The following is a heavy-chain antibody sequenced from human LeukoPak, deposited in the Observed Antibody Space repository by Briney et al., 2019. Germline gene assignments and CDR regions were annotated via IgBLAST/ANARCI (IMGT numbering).Heavy chain of an antibody. J-gene: IGHJ5*02. V-gene: IGHV3-7*01. CDR3: ARAFS. CDR1: GFTFSSQW. CDR2: IKEDGSEK. Sequence: GGSLRLSCAASGFTFSSQWMSWVRQAPGKGLEWVANIKEDGSEKSYVGSVKGRFTISRDNAKNSLYLQMSSLRAEDTAVYYCARAFSWGRGTLVTVSS. D-gene: IGHD3-16*01.